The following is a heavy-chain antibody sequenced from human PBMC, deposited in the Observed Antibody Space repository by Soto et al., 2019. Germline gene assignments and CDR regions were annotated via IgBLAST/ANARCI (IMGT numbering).Heavy chain of an antibody. Sequence: QVQLQESGPGLVKPSQTLSLTCTVSGGSISSGDYYWSWIRQPPGKGLEWIGYIYYSGSTYYNPSLKSRVTISVDTSKNQFSLKLSSVTAADTAVYYCARVRPPYGDYAWTFDYWGQGTLVTVSS. CDR1: GGSISSGDYY. D-gene: IGHD4-17*01. J-gene: IGHJ4*02. V-gene: IGHV4-30-4*01. CDR3: ARVRPPYGDYAWTFDY. CDR2: IYYSGST.